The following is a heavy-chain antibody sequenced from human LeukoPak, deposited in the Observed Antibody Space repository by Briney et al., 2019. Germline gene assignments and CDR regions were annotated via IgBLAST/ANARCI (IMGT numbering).Heavy chain of an antibody. V-gene: IGHV1-69*06. CDR3: ARWGRDTAMGSNAFDI. D-gene: IGHD5-18*01. J-gene: IGHJ4*02. Sequence: GASVKVSCKSSGYTFTSYGISWVRQAPAQGLEWMGGIIPIFGTANYAQKFQGRVTITADKSTSTAYMELSSLRSEDTAVYYCARWGRDTAMGSNAFDIWGQGTLATVSS. CDR2: IIPIFGTA. CDR1: GYTFTSYG.